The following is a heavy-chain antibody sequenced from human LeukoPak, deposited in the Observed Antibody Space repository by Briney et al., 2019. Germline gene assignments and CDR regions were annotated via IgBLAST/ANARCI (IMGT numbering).Heavy chain of an antibody. J-gene: IGHJ4*02. CDR2: ISGSGGST. D-gene: IGHD3-9*01. CDR3: AKGASGTTYDILTGTNYYFDY. V-gene: IGHV3-23*01. Sequence: GGSLGLSCAASGFTFSSYAMSWVRQAPGKGLEWVSAISGSGGSTYYADSVKGRFTISRDNSKNTLYLQMNSLRAEDTAVYYCAKGASGTTYDILTGTNYYFDYWGQGTLVTVSS. CDR1: GFTFSSYA.